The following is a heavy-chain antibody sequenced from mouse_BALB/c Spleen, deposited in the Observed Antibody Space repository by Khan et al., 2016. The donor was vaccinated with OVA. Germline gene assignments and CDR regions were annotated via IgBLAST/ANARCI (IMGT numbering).Heavy chain of an antibody. CDR3: ARGWNWYFDV. D-gene: IGHD3-3*01. V-gene: IGHV6-6*02. CDR1: GFTFSNYW. CDR2: IRLKSNIYAT. J-gene: IGHJ1*01. Sequence: EVKLEESGGGLVQPGGSMKLSCVASGFTFSNYWMNWVRQSPEKGFEWVAEIRLKSNIYATHSAESVRGRFTISRDDSRRSVYLQMNSLGAEDTGIYYCARGWNWYFDVWGAGTMVTVSS.